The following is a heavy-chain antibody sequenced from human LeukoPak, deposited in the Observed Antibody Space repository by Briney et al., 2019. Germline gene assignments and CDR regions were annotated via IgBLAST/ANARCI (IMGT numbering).Heavy chain of an antibody. Sequence: QPGGTLRLSCAASGFTFSYYGMNWVRQAPGKGLEWVSYISSSGSTIYYADSVKGRFTVSRDNAKNSLYLQMNTLRAEDTAVYYCARPLVWFGEPKGYYNYMDVWGKGTTVTVSS. CDR2: ISSSGSTI. CDR3: ARPLVWFGEPKGYYNYMDV. CDR1: GFTFSYYG. J-gene: IGHJ6*03. V-gene: IGHV3-48*04. D-gene: IGHD3-10*01.